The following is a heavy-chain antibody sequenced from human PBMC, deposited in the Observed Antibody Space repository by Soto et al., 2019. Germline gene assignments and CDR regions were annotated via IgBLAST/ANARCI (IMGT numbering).Heavy chain of an antibody. CDR3: ARHDDYGDYAPSSWFDP. V-gene: IGHV4-59*08. Sequence: SETLSLTCTVSGGSISSYYWSWIRQPPGKGLEWIGYIYYSGSTNYNPSLKSRVTISVDTSKNQFSLKLSSVTAADTAVYYCARHDDYGDYAPSSWFDPWGQGTLVTVSS. D-gene: IGHD4-17*01. CDR1: GGSISSYY. J-gene: IGHJ5*02. CDR2: IYYSGST.